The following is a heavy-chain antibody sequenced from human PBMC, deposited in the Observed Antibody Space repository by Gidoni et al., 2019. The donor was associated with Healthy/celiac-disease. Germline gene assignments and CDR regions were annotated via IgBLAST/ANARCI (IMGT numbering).Heavy chain of an antibody. CDR1: GFTFSSYG. D-gene: IGHD3-10*01. CDR2: IWYDGSNK. CDR3: ARDRTMVRGVIHYYYYGMDV. J-gene: IGHJ6*02. Sequence: QVQLVESGGGVVQPGRSLRLSCAASGFTFSSYGIHWVRQAPGKGLEWVAVIWYDGSNKYYADSVKGRFTISRDNSKNTLYLQMNSLRAEDTAVYYCARDRTMVRGVIHYYYYGMDVWGQGTTVTVSS. V-gene: IGHV3-33*01.